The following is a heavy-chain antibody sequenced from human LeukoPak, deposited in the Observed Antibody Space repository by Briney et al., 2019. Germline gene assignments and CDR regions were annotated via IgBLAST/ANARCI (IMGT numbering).Heavy chain of an antibody. CDR1: GGSISSGGYS. CDR3: ARYDSSGYFLFDY. V-gene: IGHV4-30-2*01. Sequence: SETLSLTCAVSGGSISSGGYSWSWIRQPPGKGLEWIGYIYHSGSTYYNPSLKSRVTISVDRSKNQFSLKLSSVTAADTAVYYCARYDSSGYFLFDYWGQGTLVTVSS. D-gene: IGHD3-22*01. J-gene: IGHJ4*02. CDR2: IYHSGST.